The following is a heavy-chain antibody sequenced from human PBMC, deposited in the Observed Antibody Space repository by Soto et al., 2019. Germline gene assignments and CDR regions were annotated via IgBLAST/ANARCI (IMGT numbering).Heavy chain of an antibody. V-gene: IGHV1-46*01. CDR2: IYPRGGAT. CDR3: ARVGYSSTGTTFHYHGLDV. Sequence: ASVKVSCKASGYNFTSHYMHWVRQAPGQGLESMGIIYPRGGATIYAQKFQGRVTMTRDTSTHTFYMELSSLRSEDTAMYYCARVGYSSTGTTFHYHGLDVWGQGTTVTVSS. D-gene: IGHD3-22*01. CDR1: GYNFTSHY. J-gene: IGHJ6*02.